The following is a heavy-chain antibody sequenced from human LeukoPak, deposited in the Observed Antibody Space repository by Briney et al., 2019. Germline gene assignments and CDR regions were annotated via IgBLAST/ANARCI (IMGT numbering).Heavy chain of an antibody. Sequence: ASVKVSCKASGYTFSGYYIHWVRQAPGQGLEWMGWISAYNGNTNYAQKLQGRVTMTTDTSTSTAYMELRSLRSDDTAVYYCARGRRYCSGGSCYLTYAFDIWGQGTMVTVSS. CDR1: GYTFSGYY. V-gene: IGHV1-18*04. CDR2: ISAYNGNT. D-gene: IGHD2-15*01. CDR3: ARGRRYCSGGSCYLTYAFDI. J-gene: IGHJ3*02.